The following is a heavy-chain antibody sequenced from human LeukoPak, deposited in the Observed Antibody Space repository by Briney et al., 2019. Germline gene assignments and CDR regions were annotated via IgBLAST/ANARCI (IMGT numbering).Heavy chain of an antibody. CDR2: IYYSGST. D-gene: IGHD3-22*01. CDR1: GGSFSGYY. CDR3: ARAPHYYDSSGYLFYYYGMDV. V-gene: IGHV4-59*08. Sequence: SETLSLTCAVYGGSFSGYYWSWIRQPPGKGLEWIGYIYYSGSTNYNPSLKSRVTISVDTSKNQFSLKLSSVTAADTAVYYCARAPHYYDSSGYLFYYYGMDVWGQGTTVTVSS. J-gene: IGHJ6*02.